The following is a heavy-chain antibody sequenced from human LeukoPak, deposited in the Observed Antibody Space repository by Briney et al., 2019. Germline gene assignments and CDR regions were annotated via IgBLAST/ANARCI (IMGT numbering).Heavy chain of an antibody. CDR3: ARDFGWAFDI. V-gene: IGHV4-59*01. CDR1: GGSISSYY. CDR2: IYYSGST. J-gene: IGHJ3*02. D-gene: IGHD3-16*01. Sequence: SETLSLTCTVSGGSISSYYWSWIRQPPGKGLEWIGYIYYSGSTNYNPSLKSRVTISVDTSKNQFSLKLSSVTAADTAVYYCARDFGWAFDIWGQGTMVTVSS.